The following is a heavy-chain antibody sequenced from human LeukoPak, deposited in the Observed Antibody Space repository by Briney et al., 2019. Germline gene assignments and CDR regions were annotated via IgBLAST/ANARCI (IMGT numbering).Heavy chain of an antibody. V-gene: IGHV3-53*01. D-gene: IGHD4-17*01. J-gene: IGHJ4*02. CDR3: ATGGATVTTDY. Sequence: GGSLRLSCAGSGFTATTNYMSWVRQAPGKGLEWVSVIYSSGSTSYADSVKGRFTISRDSSKNTLYLQMNSLRAEDTAVYYCATGGATVTTDYWGQGTLVTVSS. CDR2: IYSSGST. CDR1: GFTATTNY.